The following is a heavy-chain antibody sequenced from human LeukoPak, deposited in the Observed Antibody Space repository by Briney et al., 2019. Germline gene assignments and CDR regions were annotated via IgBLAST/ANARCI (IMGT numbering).Heavy chain of an antibody. CDR3: ARETAERYRGSYFDY. J-gene: IGHJ4*02. Sequence: KASETLSLTCTVSGASVSSGPYYWSWIRQPPGEGLEWIGWENNYNVSLKSRVIISVDRSKNQFSLTFISVTAADTAVYFCARETAERYRGSYFDYWGQGALVTVSS. D-gene: IGHD1-26*01. CDR2: WEN. CDR1: GASVSSGPYY. V-gene: IGHV4-61*01.